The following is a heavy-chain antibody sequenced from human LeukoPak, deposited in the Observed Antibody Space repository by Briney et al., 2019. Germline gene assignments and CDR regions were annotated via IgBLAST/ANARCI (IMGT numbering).Heavy chain of an antibody. CDR1: GGTFGSYA. V-gene: IGHV1-69*05. J-gene: IGHJ5*02. Sequence: SVKVSCKASGGTFGSYAISWVRQAPGQGLEWMGRIIPIFGTANYAQKFQGRVTITTDESTSTAYMELSSLRSEDTAVYYCARASCSGGSCYSPLWFDPWGQGTLVTVSS. D-gene: IGHD2-15*01. CDR2: IIPIFGTA. CDR3: ARASCSGGSCYSPLWFDP.